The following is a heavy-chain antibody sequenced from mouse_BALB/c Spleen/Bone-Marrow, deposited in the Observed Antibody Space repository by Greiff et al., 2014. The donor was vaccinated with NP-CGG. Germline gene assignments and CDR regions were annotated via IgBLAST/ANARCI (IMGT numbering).Heavy chain of an antibody. D-gene: IGHD6-1*01. CDR1: DYTSTSYW. Sequence: QVQLQQPGPELVRPGASVKMSCKASDYTSTSYWMHWVKQRPGQGLEWIGMIDPSNSETRLNQKFKDKATLNVDKSSNTAYMHLSSLTSEDSAVYYCARTFQPRRAMDYWGQGSSVTVSS. CDR3: ARTFQPRRAMDY. V-gene: IGHV1-74*01. CDR2: IDPSNSET. J-gene: IGHJ4*01.